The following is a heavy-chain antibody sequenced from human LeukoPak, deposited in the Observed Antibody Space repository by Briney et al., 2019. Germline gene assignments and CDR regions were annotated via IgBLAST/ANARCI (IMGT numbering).Heavy chain of an antibody. CDR2: IRYDGSNK. Sequence: GGSLRLSCAASGFTFSSYGMHWVRQAPGKGLEGVAFIRYDGSNKYYADSVKGRFTISRDNSKNTLYLQMNSLRAEDTAVYYCAKDAMVAAHFDYWGQGTLVTVSS. CDR1: GFTFSSYG. CDR3: AKDAMVAAHFDY. J-gene: IGHJ4*02. D-gene: IGHD2-15*01. V-gene: IGHV3-30*02.